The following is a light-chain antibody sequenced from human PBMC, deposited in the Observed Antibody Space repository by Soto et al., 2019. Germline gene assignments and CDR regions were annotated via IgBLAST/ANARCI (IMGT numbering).Light chain of an antibody. CDR2: DAS. V-gene: IGKV3-11*01. J-gene: IGKJ4*01. CDR3: QQRSNWPPVLT. Sequence: ETVLTQSPATLSLSPGERATLSCRASQSVSSYLAWYQQKPGQAPRLLIYDASNRATGIPARFGGSGSGTNFTLTISSLEPEDFAVYYCQQRSNWPPVLTFGGGTKVEIK. CDR1: QSVSSY.